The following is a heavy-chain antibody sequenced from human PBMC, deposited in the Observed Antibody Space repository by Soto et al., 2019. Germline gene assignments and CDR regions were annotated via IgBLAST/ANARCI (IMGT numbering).Heavy chain of an antibody. CDR2: INAGNGNT. J-gene: IGHJ6*02. V-gene: IGHV1-3*01. D-gene: IGHD3-10*01. CDR1: GYTFTSYA. Sequence: GASVKVSCKASGYTFTSYAMNWVRQAPGQRLEWMGWINAGNGNTKYSQKFQGRVTITRDTSASTAYMELRSLRSDDTAVYYCARDLIPFIYGSGSYYGMDVWGQGTTVTVSS. CDR3: ARDLIPFIYGSGSYYGMDV.